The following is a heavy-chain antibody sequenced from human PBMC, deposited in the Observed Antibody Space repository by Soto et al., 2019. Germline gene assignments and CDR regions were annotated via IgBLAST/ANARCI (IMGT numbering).Heavy chain of an antibody. CDR1: GYTFTSYD. Sequence: SVKVSCEASGYTFTSYDMHWVRQAPGQRLEWMGWINAGNGNTKYSQKFQGRVTITRDTSASTAYMELSSLRSEDTAVYYCARVLSSSSFYYYYGMDDWGQGTTVTVSS. V-gene: IGHV1-3*01. CDR2: INAGNGNT. D-gene: IGHD6-6*01. CDR3: ARVLSSSSFYYYYGMDD. J-gene: IGHJ6*02.